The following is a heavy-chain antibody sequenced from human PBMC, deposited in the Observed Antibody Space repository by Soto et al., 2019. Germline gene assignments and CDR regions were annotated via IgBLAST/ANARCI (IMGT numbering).Heavy chain of an antibody. D-gene: IGHD1-26*01. Sequence: QVQLVESGGGVVQPGRSLRLSCAASGFTFSSYDMHWVRQAPGKGLEWVAVISYDGSNKYYADSVKGRFTISRDNSKNTLYLKMNSLRAEDTAVYYCASRVGATEGWGQGTLVTVS. CDR1: GFTFSSYD. CDR2: ISYDGSNK. CDR3: ASRVGATEG. V-gene: IGHV3-30*03. J-gene: IGHJ4*02.